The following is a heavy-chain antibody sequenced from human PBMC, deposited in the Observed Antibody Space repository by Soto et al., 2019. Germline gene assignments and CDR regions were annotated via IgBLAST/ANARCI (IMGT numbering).Heavy chain of an antibody. J-gene: IGHJ6*02. D-gene: IGHD6-6*01. Sequence: ASVKVSCKASGYTFTSYYMHWVRQAPGQGLEWMGIINPSGGSTSYAQKFQGRVTMTRDTSTSTVYMELSSLRSEDTAVYYCARGGFGSSSGQLHYYYYGMDVWGQGTTVTVSS. V-gene: IGHV1-46*01. CDR1: GYTFTSYY. CDR2: INPSGGST. CDR3: ARGGFGSSSGQLHYYYYGMDV.